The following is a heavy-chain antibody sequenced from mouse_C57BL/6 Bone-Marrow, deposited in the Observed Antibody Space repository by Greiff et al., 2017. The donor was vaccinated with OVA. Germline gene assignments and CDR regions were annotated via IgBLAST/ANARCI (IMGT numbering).Heavy chain of an antibody. J-gene: IGHJ2*01. CDR2: INPSNGCT. CDR1: GYTFTDYY. Sequence: EVQLQQSGPVLVKPGASVKLSCKASGYTFTDYYMNWVKQSPGKSLEWIGVINPSNGCTSYNQKFKGKATLTVDKSSSTAYMELNSLTSEDSAVYYCARAGFYGSVDYWGQGTTLTVAS. CDR3: ARAGFYGSVDY. V-gene: IGHV1-19*01. D-gene: IGHD1-1*01.